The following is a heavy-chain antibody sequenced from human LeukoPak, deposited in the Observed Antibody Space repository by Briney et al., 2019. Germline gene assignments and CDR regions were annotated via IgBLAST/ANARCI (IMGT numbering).Heavy chain of an antibody. CDR3: ARRRIAAAADPYNWFDP. CDR1: GFTFSSYS. J-gene: IGHJ5*02. Sequence: GGSLRLSCAASGFTFSSYSMNWVRQAPGKGLEWVSYISSSSSTIYYADSVKGRFTISRDNAKNSLYLQMNSLRAEDTAVYYCARRRIAAAADPYNWFDPWGQGTLVTVSS. V-gene: IGHV3-48*01. CDR2: ISSSSSTI. D-gene: IGHD6-13*01.